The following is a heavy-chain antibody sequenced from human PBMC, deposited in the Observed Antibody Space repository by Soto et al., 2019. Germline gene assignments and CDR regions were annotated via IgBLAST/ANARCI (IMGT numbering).Heavy chain of an antibody. D-gene: IGHD3-22*01. CDR1: GGTFSSYA. J-gene: IGHJ5*02. V-gene: IGHV1-69*01. CDR2: IVPIFGTA. Sequence: QVQLVQSGAEVKKPGSSVKVSCKASGGTFSSYAISWVRQAPGQGLEWMGGIVPIFGTANYAQKFQGRVTITADESTSTAYMELSSLIYEDKDVYYCARAATMLVVVKWFDPWGQGTLVTVAS. CDR3: ARAATMLVVVKWFDP.